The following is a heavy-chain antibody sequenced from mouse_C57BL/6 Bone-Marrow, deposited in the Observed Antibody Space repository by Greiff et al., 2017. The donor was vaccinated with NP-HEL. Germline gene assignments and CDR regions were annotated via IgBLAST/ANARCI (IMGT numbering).Heavy chain of an antibody. CDR3: ARRTGVYYFDY. D-gene: IGHD4-1*01. Sequence: VKLQESGAELARPGASVKLSCKASGYTFTSYGISWVKQRTGQGLEWIGEIYPRSGNTYYNEKFKGKATLTADKSSSTAYMELRSLTSEDSAVYFCARRTGVYYFDYWGQGTTLTVSS. CDR2: IYPRSGNT. V-gene: IGHV1-81*01. J-gene: IGHJ2*01. CDR1: GYTFTSYG.